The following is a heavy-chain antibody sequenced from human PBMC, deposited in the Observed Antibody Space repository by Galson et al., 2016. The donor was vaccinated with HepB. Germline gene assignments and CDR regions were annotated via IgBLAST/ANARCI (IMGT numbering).Heavy chain of an antibody. Sequence: QSGAEVKKPGESLEISCKGSGYSFSSHWIGWVRQMPGKGLEWMGIIYPADSDTRYSPSFQGQVTISADKSISTAYLQWSSLKASDTAMYYCARIYYDFWRGFSWFDPWGQGTLVTVSS. CDR2: IYPADSDT. V-gene: IGHV5-51*01. CDR1: GYSFSSHW. CDR3: ARIYYDFWRGFSWFDP. D-gene: IGHD3-3*01. J-gene: IGHJ5*02.